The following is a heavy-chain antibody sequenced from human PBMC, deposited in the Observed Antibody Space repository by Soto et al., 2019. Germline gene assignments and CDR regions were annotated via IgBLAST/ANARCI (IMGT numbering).Heavy chain of an antibody. Sequence: SSETLSLTCAIYGASFSDYSWSWIRQPPGKGLQWIGEINHTGSTNYSPSLKSRVTISQDTSKNQFFLRLRSVTAADTAVYYCARRPAYTNHTYICIDSWGQGTPVTVSS. J-gene: IGHJ5*01. D-gene: IGHD1-1*01. V-gene: IGHV4-34*01. CDR3: ARRPAYTNHTYICIDS. CDR2: INHTGST. CDR1: GASFSDYS.